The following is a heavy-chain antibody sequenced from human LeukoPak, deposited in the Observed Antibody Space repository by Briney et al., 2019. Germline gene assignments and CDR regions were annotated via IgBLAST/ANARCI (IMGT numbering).Heavy chain of an antibody. Sequence: SETLSLTCTVSGGSISSSHYYWGWIRQPPGKGLEWIGSIYSGGTTSYSPSLESRVTISVDTSENQFSLKLSSVTAADTAVYYCARAWGIAVAFDYWGQGTLVTVSS. CDR1: GGSISSSHYY. D-gene: IGHD6-19*01. CDR2: IYSGGTT. CDR3: ARAWGIAVAFDY. V-gene: IGHV4-39*07. J-gene: IGHJ4*02.